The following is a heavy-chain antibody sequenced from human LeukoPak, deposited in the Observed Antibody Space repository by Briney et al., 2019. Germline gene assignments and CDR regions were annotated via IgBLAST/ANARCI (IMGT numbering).Heavy chain of an antibody. CDR1: GGSFSGYY. J-gene: IGHJ5*02. Sequence: PSETLSPTCAVYGGSFSGYYWSWIRQPPGKGLEWIGEINHSGSTNYNPSLKSRVTISVDTSKNQFSLKLSSVTAADTAVYYCARGARAGWNYDWFDPWGQGTLVTVSS. D-gene: IGHD1-7*01. CDR2: INHSGST. V-gene: IGHV4-34*01. CDR3: ARGARAGWNYDWFDP.